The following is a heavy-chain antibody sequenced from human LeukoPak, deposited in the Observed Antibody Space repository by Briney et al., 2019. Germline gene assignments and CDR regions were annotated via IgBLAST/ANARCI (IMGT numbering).Heavy chain of an antibody. D-gene: IGHD6-13*01. V-gene: IGHV4-31*03. Sequence: SETLSLTCTVSGGSISSGGYSWSWIRQHPGKGLEWIGYIYYSGSTYYNPSLKSRVTISVDTSKNQFFLKLSSVTAADTAVYYCARGGDSSSWPIDYWGQGTLVTVSS. CDR3: ARGGDSSSWPIDY. J-gene: IGHJ4*02. CDR2: IYYSGST. CDR1: GGSISSGGYS.